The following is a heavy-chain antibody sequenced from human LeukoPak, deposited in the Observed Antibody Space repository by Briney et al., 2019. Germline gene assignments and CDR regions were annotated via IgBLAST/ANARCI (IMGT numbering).Heavy chain of an antibody. CDR3: ARRESTTMVRGGVDY. CDR1: GFTFSSYW. Sequence: PGGSLRLSCAASGFTFSSYWMHWVRQAPGKGLVWVSRINSDGSIRNYVDSVRGRFTISRDNGKNTLYLEMSSLRAEDTAVYYCARRESTTMVRGGVDYWGQGTLVTVSS. J-gene: IGHJ4*02. V-gene: IGHV3-74*01. CDR2: INSDGSIR. D-gene: IGHD3-10*01.